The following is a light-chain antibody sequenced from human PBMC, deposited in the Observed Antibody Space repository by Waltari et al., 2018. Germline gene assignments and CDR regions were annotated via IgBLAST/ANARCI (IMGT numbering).Light chain of an antibody. J-gene: IGLJ2*01. CDR3: ASYTSTRTVI. CDR2: DVT. V-gene: IGLV2-14*01. Sequence: QSALTQPASVYGSPGPSITISCPGTSSDVGGYNYVSWYQQLPGNAPKLMIYDVTRWPSGVSNRFSGSKSGNTASLTIFGLQAEDEADYYCASYTSTRTVIFGGGTRVTVL. CDR1: SSDVGGYNY.